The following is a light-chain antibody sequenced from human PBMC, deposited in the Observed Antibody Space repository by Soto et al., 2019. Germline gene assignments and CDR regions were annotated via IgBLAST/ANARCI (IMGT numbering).Light chain of an antibody. CDR1: SSDVGAYNY. J-gene: IGLJ1*01. CDR2: GVT. V-gene: IGLV2-11*01. CDR3: CSYAGRSTPYV. Sequence: QSALTQPRSVSGSPGQSVTISCTGTSSDVGAYNYVSWYQQHPGKVPKLMIYGVTNRPSGVPDRFSGSRSGNTASLTISGLQADDEADYYCCSYAGRSTPYVFGTGTKVTVL.